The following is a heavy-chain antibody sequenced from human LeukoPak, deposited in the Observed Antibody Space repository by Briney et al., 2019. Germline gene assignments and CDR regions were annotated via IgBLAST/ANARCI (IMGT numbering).Heavy chain of an antibody. V-gene: IGHV3-23*01. Sequence: PGGSLRLSCAGSGFTFSTYAMSWVRQAPGKGLEWVSSINSNGGRTYYADSVKGRFTISRDNSEHTLYLQMNSLRAEDTALYYCTKRHDYYETSGYYPDFDSWGQGTLVSVSP. J-gene: IGHJ4*02. CDR2: INSNGGRT. CDR1: GFTFSTYA. D-gene: IGHD3-22*01. CDR3: TKRHDYYETSGYYPDFDS.